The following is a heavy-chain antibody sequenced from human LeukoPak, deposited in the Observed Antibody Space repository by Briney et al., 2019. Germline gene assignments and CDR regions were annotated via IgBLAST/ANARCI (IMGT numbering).Heavy chain of an antibody. CDR2: IYYSGST. Sequence: SETLSLTCTVSGGSISSDYWSWIRQPPGKGLEWIGYIYYSGSTNYNPSLKSRVTISVDTSKNQFSLKLSSVTAADTAVYYCARAVYYYDILTGYYRSGAFDIWGQGTMVTVSS. V-gene: IGHV4-59*01. CDR1: GGSISSDY. J-gene: IGHJ3*02. D-gene: IGHD3-9*01. CDR3: ARAVYYYDILTGYYRSGAFDI.